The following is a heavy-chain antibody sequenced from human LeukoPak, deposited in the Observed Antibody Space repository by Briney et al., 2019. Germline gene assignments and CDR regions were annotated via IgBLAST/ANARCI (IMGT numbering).Heavy chain of an antibody. D-gene: IGHD1-1*01. V-gene: IGHV3-9*01. Sequence: GGSLRLSCAASGFIFDDYSMHWVRQAPEKGLEWVSGISWNSASKDYADSVKGRFTISRDNAKNSLFLQVNSLRTEDTALYYCARSVELVRGYFDFWGQGTLVTVSS. CDR3: ARSVELVRGYFDF. CDR1: GFIFDDYS. J-gene: IGHJ4*02. CDR2: ISWNSASK.